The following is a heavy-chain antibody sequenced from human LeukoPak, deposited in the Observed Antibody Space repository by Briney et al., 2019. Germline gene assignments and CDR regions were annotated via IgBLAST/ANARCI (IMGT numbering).Heavy chain of an antibody. CDR2: INPNSGGT. CDR3: ARVDYTQYYGMDV. Sequence: GASVKVSCKASGYTFTSYDINWVRQAPGQGLEWMGWINPNSGGTNYAQKFQGWVTMTRDTSISTAYMELSRLRSDDTAVYYCARVDYTQYYGMDVWGQGTTVTVSS. V-gene: IGHV1-2*04. J-gene: IGHJ6*02. CDR1: GYTFTSYD. D-gene: IGHD3-3*01.